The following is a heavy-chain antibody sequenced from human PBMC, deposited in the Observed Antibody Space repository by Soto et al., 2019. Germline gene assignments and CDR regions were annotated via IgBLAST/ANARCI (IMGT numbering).Heavy chain of an antibody. CDR2: ISSDGSSK. CDR1: GFTFTDHA. CDR3: ARGRVRFLEWLSSGNYYGMDV. D-gene: IGHD3-3*01. J-gene: IGHJ6*02. Sequence: GGSLRLPCADSGFTFTDHASHWVRQAPGRGLEWVALISSDGSSKYFADSVKGRFTVSRDNSKNTLSLHMNSLRAEDTAVYYCARGRVRFLEWLSSGNYYGMDVWGQGTTVTVSS. V-gene: IGHV3-30-3*01.